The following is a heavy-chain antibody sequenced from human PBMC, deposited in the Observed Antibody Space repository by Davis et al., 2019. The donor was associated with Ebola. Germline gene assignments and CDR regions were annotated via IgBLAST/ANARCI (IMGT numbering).Heavy chain of an antibody. J-gene: IGHJ4*02. CDR1: GFTFSSYW. V-gene: IGHV3-7*03. CDR2: IKQDGSER. Sequence: GESLKISCAASGFTFSSYWMSWVRQAPGKGLEWVANIKQDGSERYYVDSVKGRFTISRDNAKNSLYLQMNSLKTEDTAVYYCTSPGITGTDDYWGQGTLVTVSS. D-gene: IGHD1-20*01. CDR3: TSPGITGTDDY.